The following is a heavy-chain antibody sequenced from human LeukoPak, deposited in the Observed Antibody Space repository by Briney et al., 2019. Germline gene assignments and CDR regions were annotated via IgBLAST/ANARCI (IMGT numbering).Heavy chain of an antibody. CDR1: GFTVSSNY. V-gene: IGHV3-23*01. CDR3: AKEHMAAAVYYFDY. Sequence: GGSLRLSCAASGFTVSSNYMSWVRQAPGKGLEWVSSIVGNGGGTYYADSVKGRFTISRDNSKNTLYLQMSSLRAEDTAVYYCAKEHMAAAVYYFDYWGQGTLVTVSS. D-gene: IGHD6-13*01. CDR2: IVGNGGGT. J-gene: IGHJ4*02.